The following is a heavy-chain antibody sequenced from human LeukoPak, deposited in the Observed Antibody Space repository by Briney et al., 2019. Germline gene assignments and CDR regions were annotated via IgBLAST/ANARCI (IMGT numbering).Heavy chain of an antibody. CDR2: IYTSGST. Sequence: SETLSLTCTASGGSISSGSYYWSWIRQPAGKGLEWIGRIYTSGSTNYNSSLKSRVTISVDRSKNQFSLKLSSVTAADTAVYYCARVGCSTTSCYAGHFDYWGQGTLVTVSS. J-gene: IGHJ4*02. CDR1: GGSISSGSYY. D-gene: IGHD2-2*01. V-gene: IGHV4-61*02. CDR3: ARVGCSTTSCYAGHFDY.